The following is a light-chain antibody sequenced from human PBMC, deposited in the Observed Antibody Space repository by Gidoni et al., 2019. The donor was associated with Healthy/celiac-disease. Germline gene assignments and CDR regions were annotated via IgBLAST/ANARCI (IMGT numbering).Light chain of an antibody. CDR2: EGS. CDR3: CSYAGSSPYV. Sequence: QSALTQPASVSGSPGQSITISCTGTSSDVGRYNLVSWYQQHPVKAPKLMIYEGSKRPSGVSIRFSGSKSGNTASLTISGLQADDEAAYYCCSYAGSSPYVFGTGTKVTVL. J-gene: IGLJ1*01. V-gene: IGLV2-23*01. CDR1: SSDVGRYNL.